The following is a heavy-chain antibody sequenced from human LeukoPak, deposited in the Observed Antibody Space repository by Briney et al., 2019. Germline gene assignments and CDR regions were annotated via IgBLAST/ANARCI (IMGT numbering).Heavy chain of an antibody. J-gene: IGHJ4*02. V-gene: IGHV1-18*01. D-gene: IGHD6-19*01. CDR2: ISTYNGDT. CDR3: ARDPSNTSGWYIYFDY. CDR1: GFTFKKYG. Sequence: ASVKVSCKASGFTFKKYGISWARQAPGQGLEWMGWISTYNGDTNYAQKFQGRVTLTTDTSTSTAYLELRSLRSDDTAMYYCARDPSNTSGWYIYFDYWGQGTPVTVSS.